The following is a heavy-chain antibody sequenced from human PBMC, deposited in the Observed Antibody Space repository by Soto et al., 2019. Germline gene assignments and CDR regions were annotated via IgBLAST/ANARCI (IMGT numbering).Heavy chain of an antibody. Sequence: QVQLVQSGAEVKKPGASVKVSCKASGYTFTSYDINWVRQATGQGLEWMGWMNPNSGNTGYAQKFQGRVTMTRNTSISIAYMELSSLRSEDTAGYYCARGGSYYDFWSGSPGDAYGMDVWGQGTTVTVSS. CDR2: MNPNSGNT. V-gene: IGHV1-8*01. J-gene: IGHJ6*01. CDR1: GYTFTSYD. CDR3: ARGGSYYDFWSGSPGDAYGMDV. D-gene: IGHD3-3*01.